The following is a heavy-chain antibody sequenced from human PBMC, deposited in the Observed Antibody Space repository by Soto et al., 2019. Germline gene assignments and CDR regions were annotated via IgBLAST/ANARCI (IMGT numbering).Heavy chain of an antibody. CDR2: ISGSGGST. J-gene: IGHJ6*03. V-gene: IGHV3-23*01. CDR3: AKDGRDYIWGSYLPRRSYYYYMDV. Sequence: GGSQRLSSAAFGFTFSSYAMSWVRQAPGKGLEWVSAISGSGGSTYYADSVKGRFTISRDNSKNTLYLQMNSLRAEDTAVYYCAKDGRDYIWGSYLPRRSYYYYMDVWGKGTTVTVSS. D-gene: IGHD3-16*02. CDR1: GFTFSSYA.